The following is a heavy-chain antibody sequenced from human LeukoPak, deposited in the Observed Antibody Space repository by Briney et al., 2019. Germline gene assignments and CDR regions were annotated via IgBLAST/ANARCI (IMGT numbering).Heavy chain of an antibody. CDR3: ARNGYFSIDY. V-gene: IGHV3-9*01. CDR1: GFTFDDYA. D-gene: IGHD4-17*01. CDR2: ISWNSGSI. Sequence: GGSLRLSCSASGFTFDDYAMHWVRQAPGKGLEWVSGISWNSGSIGYADSVKGRFTISRDNAKNSLYLQMNSLRAEDTALYYCARNGYFSIDYWGQGALVTVSS. J-gene: IGHJ4*02.